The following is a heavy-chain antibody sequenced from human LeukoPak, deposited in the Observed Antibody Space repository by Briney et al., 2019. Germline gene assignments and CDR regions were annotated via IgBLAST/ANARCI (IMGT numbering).Heavy chain of an antibody. J-gene: IGHJ4*02. Sequence: KPSETLSLTCAVSGDSISSDYYWAWIRQPPVKGLEWIESIYHSGSTYYNPSLKSRVTISVDTSKNQFSLKVRSVTAADTAVYYCARRHREAENLQDWGQGTLVTVSS. V-gene: IGHV4-38-2*01. D-gene: IGHD5-24*01. CDR3: ARRHREAENLQD. CDR2: IYHSGST. CDR1: GDSISSDYY.